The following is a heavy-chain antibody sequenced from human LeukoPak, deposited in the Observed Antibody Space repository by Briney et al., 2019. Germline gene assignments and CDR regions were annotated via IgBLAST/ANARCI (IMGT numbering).Heavy chain of an antibody. CDR1: VGSISISSYY. V-gene: IGHV4-39*07. J-gene: IGHJ4*02. Sequence: SETLSLTCTVSVGSISISSYYWGWIRQPPGKGLEWIGSIYYSGSNYYNPSLKSRVTISVDTSKNQFSLKLSCVTAADTAVYYCARDLYDSSGYLAYWGQGTLVSVSS. CDR2: IYYSGSN. D-gene: IGHD3-22*01. CDR3: ARDLYDSSGYLAY.